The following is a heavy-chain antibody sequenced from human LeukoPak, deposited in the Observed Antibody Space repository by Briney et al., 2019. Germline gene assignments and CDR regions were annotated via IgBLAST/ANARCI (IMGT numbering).Heavy chain of an antibody. Sequence: SETLSLTCTVSGGSISTFFWTWIRQSAGKGLEWIGRIYTGTTYYNPSLESRATISVDTSNNRFSLKLTSLTAADTAVYYCARGTEMTSFTGYYSFDYWGRGSLVTVTS. D-gene: IGHD3-9*01. CDR1: GGSISTFF. CDR3: ARGTEMTSFTGYYSFDY. J-gene: IGHJ4*02. V-gene: IGHV4-4*07. CDR2: IYTGTT.